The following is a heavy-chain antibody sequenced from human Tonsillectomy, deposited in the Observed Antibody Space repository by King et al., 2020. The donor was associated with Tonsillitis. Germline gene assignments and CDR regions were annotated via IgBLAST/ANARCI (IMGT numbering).Heavy chain of an antibody. CDR1: GRSISRYY. V-gene: IGHV4-59*01. CDR3: AAQTYYDFWSGYNFDY. CDR2: IYYNGST. D-gene: IGHD3-3*01. Sequence: VQLQESGPGLLKPSETLSLTCTVTGRSISRYYWSWIRHPPGKGLEWIWGIYYNGSTNYNPSLKSRVTISVDTSKNQISLKLSSVTAADTALYYCAAQTYYDFWSGYNFDYWGQGTLVTVSS. J-gene: IGHJ4*02.